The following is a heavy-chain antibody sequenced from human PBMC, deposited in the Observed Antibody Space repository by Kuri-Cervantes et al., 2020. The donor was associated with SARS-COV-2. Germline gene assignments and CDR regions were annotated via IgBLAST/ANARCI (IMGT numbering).Heavy chain of an antibody. CDR3: ASERHGAAGGHFDY. J-gene: IGHJ4*02. CDR2: VWFDGSRQ. D-gene: IGHD6-13*01. CDR1: EFTFSSFG. V-gene: IGHV3-33*01. Sequence: GGSLRLSCAASEFTFSSFGMHWVRQAPGKGLEWVAVVWFDGSRQYYADSVKGRFTISRDNSKNTMYLEMNSLRAEDTAVYFCASERHGAAGGHFDYWGQGTLVTVSS.